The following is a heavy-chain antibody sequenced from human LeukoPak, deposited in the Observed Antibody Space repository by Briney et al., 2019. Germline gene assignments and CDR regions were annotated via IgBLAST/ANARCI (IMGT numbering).Heavy chain of an antibody. D-gene: IGHD3-22*01. Sequence: GGSLRLSCAASGFTFSTYGMSWVRQAPGKGLEWVSLISGSGDNTYYADSVKGRFTISRDNSKNTLSLQMNSLRVEDTAVYYCAKFRSGYFEYWGQGILVTVSS. J-gene: IGHJ4*02. CDR3: AKFRSGYFEY. CDR1: GFTFSTYG. CDR2: ISGSGDNT. V-gene: IGHV3-23*01.